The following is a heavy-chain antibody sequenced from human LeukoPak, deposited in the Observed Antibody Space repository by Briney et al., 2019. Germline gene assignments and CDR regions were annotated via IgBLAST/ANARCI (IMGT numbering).Heavy chain of an antibody. CDR1: GFTFSSYA. V-gene: IGHV3-23*01. Sequence: GGSLRLSCAASGFTFSSYAMSWVRQAPGKGLEWVSAISGSGGSTYYADSVKGRFTISRDNSKTTLYLQMNSLRAEDTAVYFCAKRGVVIRAVLVVGFHKEAYYFDSWGQGALVTVSS. CDR3: AKRGVVIRAVLVVGFHKEAYYFDS. CDR2: ISGSGGST. D-gene: IGHD2-15*01. J-gene: IGHJ4*02.